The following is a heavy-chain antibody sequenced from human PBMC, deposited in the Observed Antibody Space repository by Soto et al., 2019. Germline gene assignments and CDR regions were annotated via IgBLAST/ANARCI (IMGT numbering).Heavy chain of an antibody. V-gene: IGHV4-59*01. CDR3: ARARVGASFDY. Sequence: QVQLQESGPGLVKPSETLSLTCTVSGGSISSYYWSWIRQPPGKGLEWIGYIYYTGSTNYNPSLKSRVIISVDTSKNQFSLKLSSVTAADTAVYYCARARVGASFDYWGQGTLVTVSS. CDR2: IYYTGST. D-gene: IGHD1-26*01. J-gene: IGHJ4*02. CDR1: GGSISSYY.